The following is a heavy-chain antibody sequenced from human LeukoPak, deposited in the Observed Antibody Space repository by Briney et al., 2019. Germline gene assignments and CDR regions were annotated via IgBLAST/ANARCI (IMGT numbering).Heavy chain of an antibody. V-gene: IGHV4-39*07. D-gene: IGHD4/OR15-4a*01. J-gene: IGHJ4*02. CDR1: GGSISSSSYY. CDR2: IYYSGST. CDR3: ARDQGRGGMVDY. Sequence: PSETLSLTCTVSGGSISSSSYYWGWIRQPPGKGLEWIGSIYYSGSTYYNPSLKSRVTISVDTSKNQFSLKLSSVTAADTAVYYCARDQGRGGMVDYWGQGTLVTVSS.